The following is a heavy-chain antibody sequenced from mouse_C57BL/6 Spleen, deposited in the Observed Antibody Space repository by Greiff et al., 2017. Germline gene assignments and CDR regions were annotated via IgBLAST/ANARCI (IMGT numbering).Heavy chain of an antibody. CDR2: IYPGDGDT. J-gene: IGHJ2*01. CDR1: GYAFSSSW. CDR3: ARDYGSFYFDY. Sequence: VQLQQSGPELVKPGASVKISCKASGYAFSSSWMNWVKQRPGKGLEWIGRIYPGDGDTNSNGKFKGKDTLTAEKSSSTSYMQLSSLTSEDSAVYFCARDYGSFYFDYWGQGTTLTVSS. V-gene: IGHV1-82*01. D-gene: IGHD1-1*01.